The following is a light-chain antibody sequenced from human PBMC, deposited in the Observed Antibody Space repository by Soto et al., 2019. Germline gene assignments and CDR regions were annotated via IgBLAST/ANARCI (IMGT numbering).Light chain of an antibody. CDR3: QAWDSSTVV. J-gene: IGLJ2*01. CDR2: QDR. V-gene: IGLV3-1*01. Sequence: SSELTQPHSVSVSPGQTASITCSGDKLGDKYACWYQQRPGQSPVLVIYQDRKRPSGIPERFSGSNSGNTATLTISGTQAMDEADYYCQAWDSSTVVFGGGTKVTVL. CDR1: KLGDKY.